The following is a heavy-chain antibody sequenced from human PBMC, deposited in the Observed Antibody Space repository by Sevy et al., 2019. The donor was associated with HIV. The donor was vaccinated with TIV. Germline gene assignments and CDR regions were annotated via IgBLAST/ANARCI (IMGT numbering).Heavy chain of an antibody. V-gene: IGHV3-15*01. D-gene: IGHD3-22*01. Sequence: GGSLRLSCAASGFTFSNAWMSWVRQAPGKGLEWVGRIKSKTDGGTTDYAEPVKGRFTISRDDSKNTRYLQMNSLKTEDTAVYYCTSSGYDSLIYSFDYWGQGTLVTVSS. CDR3: TSSGYDSLIYSFDY. CDR2: IKSKTDGGTT. J-gene: IGHJ4*02. CDR1: GFTFSNAW.